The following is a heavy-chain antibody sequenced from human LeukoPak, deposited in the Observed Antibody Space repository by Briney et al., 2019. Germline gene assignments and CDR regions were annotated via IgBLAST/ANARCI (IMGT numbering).Heavy chain of an antibody. CDR3: ARESQAGTKLGFGY. CDR1: GYTFTSYD. J-gene: IGHJ4*02. V-gene: IGHV1-8*01. D-gene: IGHD6-19*01. Sequence: ASVKVSCKASGYTFTSYDINWVRQATGQGLEWMGWMNPNSGNTGYAQKFQGRVTMTRNTSISTAYMELSSLRSEDTAVYYCARESQAGTKLGFGYWGQGTLVTVSS. CDR2: MNPNSGNT.